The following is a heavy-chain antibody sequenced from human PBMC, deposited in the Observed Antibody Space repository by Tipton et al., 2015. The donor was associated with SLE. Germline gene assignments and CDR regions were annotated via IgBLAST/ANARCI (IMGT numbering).Heavy chain of an antibody. D-gene: IGHD6-13*01. J-gene: IGHJ4*02. Sequence: GSLRLSCAASGFTFSSYSMNWVRQAPGKGLEWVSYISSSSSTIYYADSVKGRFTISRDNAKNSLYLQMNSLRAEDTAVYYCARDRGAAAWDYWGQGTLVTVSS. V-gene: IGHV3-48*01. CDR2: ISSSSSTI. CDR3: ARDRGAAAWDY. CDR1: GFTFSSYS.